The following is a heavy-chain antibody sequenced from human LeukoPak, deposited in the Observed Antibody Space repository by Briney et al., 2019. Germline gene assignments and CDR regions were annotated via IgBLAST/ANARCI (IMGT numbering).Heavy chain of an antibody. J-gene: IGHJ4*02. D-gene: IGHD6-19*01. CDR1: GGSISSGDYY. V-gene: IGHV4-30-4*01. CDR3: ARELSGHHYFDY. Sequence: SETLSLTCTVSGGSISSGDYYWSWIRQPPGKGLEWIGYTYYSGSTYYNPSLKSRVTISVDTSKYQFSLKLSSVTAADTAVYYCARELSGHHYFDYWGQGTLVTVSS. CDR2: TYYSGST.